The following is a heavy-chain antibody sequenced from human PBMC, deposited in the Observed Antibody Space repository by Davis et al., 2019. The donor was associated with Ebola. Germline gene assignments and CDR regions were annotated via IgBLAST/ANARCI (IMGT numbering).Heavy chain of an antibody. CDR1: GFTFSSYG. CDR3: AKADWKYYYYGMDV. CDR2: IWYDGSNK. V-gene: IGHV3-30*02. Sequence: GESLKISCAASGFTFSSYGMHWVRQAPGQGLEWVAVIWYDGSNKYYADSVKGRFTISRDNSKNTLYLQMNSLRAEDTAVYYCAKADWKYYYYGMDVWGQGTTVTVSS. D-gene: IGHD1-1*01. J-gene: IGHJ6*02.